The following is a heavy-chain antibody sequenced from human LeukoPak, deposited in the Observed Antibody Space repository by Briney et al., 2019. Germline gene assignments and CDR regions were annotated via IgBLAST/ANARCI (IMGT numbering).Heavy chain of an antibody. D-gene: IGHD3-9*01. J-gene: IGHJ4*02. V-gene: IGHV4-39*07. CDR3: ATHYDILTGLAYFDY. CDR1: GGSISSSSYY. CDR2: IYYSGST. Sequence: SETLSLTCTVSGGSISSSSYYWGWIRQPPGKGLEWIGSIYYSGSTYYNPSLKSRVTISVDTSKNQFSLKLSSATAADTAIYYCATHYDILTGLAYFDYWGQGTLVTVSS.